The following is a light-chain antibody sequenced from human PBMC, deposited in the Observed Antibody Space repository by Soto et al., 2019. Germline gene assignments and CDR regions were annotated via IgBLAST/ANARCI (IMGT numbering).Light chain of an antibody. CDR3: AAWDDRLNGYV. CDR2: SSN. J-gene: IGLJ1*01. CDR1: SSNIGNNT. Sequence: QSVLTQPPSASGTPGQRVTISCSGGSSNIGNNTVNWYQQLPGTAPKLLIYSSNQRPSGVPDRFSGSKSGTSASLAISGLQSEDEAVYYCAAWDDRLNGYVFGTGTKLTVL. V-gene: IGLV1-44*01.